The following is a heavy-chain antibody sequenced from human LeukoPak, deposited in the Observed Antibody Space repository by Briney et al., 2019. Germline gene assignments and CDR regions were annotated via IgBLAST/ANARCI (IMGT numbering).Heavy chain of an antibody. J-gene: IGHJ6*02. D-gene: IGHD5-18*01. Sequence: SETLSLTCTVSGGSISSYCWSWIRQPPGKGLEWIGYIYYSGSTNYNPSLKSRVTISVDTSKNQFSLKLSSVTAADTAVYYCARGYSYGRSYYYYGMDVWGQGTTVTVSS. CDR1: GGSISSYC. CDR3: ARGYSYGRSYYYYGMDV. V-gene: IGHV4-59*01. CDR2: IYYSGST.